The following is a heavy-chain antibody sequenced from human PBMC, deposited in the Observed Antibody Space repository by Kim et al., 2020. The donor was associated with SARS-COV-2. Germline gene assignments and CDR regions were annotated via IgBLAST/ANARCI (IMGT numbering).Heavy chain of an antibody. J-gene: IGHJ4*02. Sequence: ASVKVSCKSSGYIFSNYAMSWVRQAPGQGLEWMGWISGNNGNTKYAQKFQDRVTMTTDTSTNTAYMDLRSLRSDDTAKYYCARSPIAPSSSWPRGYWGQG. CDR3: ARSPIAPSSSWPRGY. V-gene: IGHV1-18*01. D-gene: IGHD6-13*01. CDR1: GYIFSNYA. CDR2: ISGNNGNT.